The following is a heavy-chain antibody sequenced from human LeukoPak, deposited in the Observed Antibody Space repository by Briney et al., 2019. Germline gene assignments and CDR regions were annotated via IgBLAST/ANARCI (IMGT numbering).Heavy chain of an antibody. D-gene: IGHD1-26*01. Sequence: AGGSLRLSCAASGFIFDDYGMSWVRQAPGKGLEWVFGINWNGGSTGYAYSVKGRFTISRDNAKNSLYLQMNSLRAEDTALYYCARAHYSGSFGYWGQGTLVSVSS. CDR3: ARAHYSGSFGY. J-gene: IGHJ4*02. V-gene: IGHV3-20*04. CDR2: INWNGGST. CDR1: GFIFDDYG.